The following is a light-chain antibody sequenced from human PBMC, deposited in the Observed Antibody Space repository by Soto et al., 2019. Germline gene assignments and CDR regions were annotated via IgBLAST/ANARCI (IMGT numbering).Light chain of an antibody. CDR2: DTS. J-gene: IGLJ2*01. Sequence: QAVVTQEPSLTVSPVGTVTLTCGSSTGAVTSGHYPYWFQQKPGQAPRTLIYDTSNKHSWTPARFSGSLLGGKAALTLSGAQPEDEAEYYCLLSYSGAGVVFGGGTKVTVL. CDR1: TGAVTSGHY. V-gene: IGLV7-46*01. CDR3: LLSYSGAGVV.